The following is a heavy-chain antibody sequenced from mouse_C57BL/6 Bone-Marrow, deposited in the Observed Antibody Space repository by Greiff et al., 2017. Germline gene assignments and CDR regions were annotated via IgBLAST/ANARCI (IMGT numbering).Heavy chain of an antibody. Sequence: EVKLQESGGGLVQPGGSLKLSCAASGFTFSDYGMAWVRQAPRKGPEWVAFISNLAYSIYYADTVTGRFTISRENAKNTLYLEMSSLRSEDTAMYYCARVYYSNLRGFAYWGQGTLVTVSA. D-gene: IGHD2-5*01. V-gene: IGHV5-15*01. J-gene: IGHJ3*01. CDR1: GFTFSDYG. CDR3: ARVYYSNLRGFAY. CDR2: ISNLAYSI.